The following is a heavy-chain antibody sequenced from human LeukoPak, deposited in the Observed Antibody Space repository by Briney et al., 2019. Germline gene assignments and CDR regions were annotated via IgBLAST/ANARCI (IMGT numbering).Heavy chain of an antibody. CDR2: ISGNGGST. CDR1: GFTFSSYA. CDR3: AKSELYSSSWSNPGAY. D-gene: IGHD6-13*01. J-gene: IGHJ4*02. Sequence: GGSLRLSCAASGFTFSSYAMSWVRQAPGKGLEWVSAISGNGGSTYYADSVKGRFTISRDNSKNTLYLQMNSLRAEDTAVYYCAKSELYSSSWSNPGAYWGQGTLVTVSS. V-gene: IGHV3-23*01.